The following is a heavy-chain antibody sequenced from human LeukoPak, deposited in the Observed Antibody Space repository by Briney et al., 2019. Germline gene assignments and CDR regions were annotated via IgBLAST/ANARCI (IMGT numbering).Heavy chain of an antibody. J-gene: IGHJ5*02. V-gene: IGHV1-2*02. D-gene: IGHD6-6*01. CDR3: ARDRSKYSSSTWFDP. Sequence: ASVKVSCKASGYTFTGYYMHWVRQASGQGLEWMGWINPNSGGTNYAQKFQGRVTMTRDTSISTAYMELSRLGSDDTAVYYCARDRSKYSSSTWFDPWGQGTLVTVSS. CDR1: GYTFTGYY. CDR2: INPNSGGT.